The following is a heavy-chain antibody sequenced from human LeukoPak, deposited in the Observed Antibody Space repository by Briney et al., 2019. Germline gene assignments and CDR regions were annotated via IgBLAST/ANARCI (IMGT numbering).Heavy chain of an antibody. V-gene: IGHV7-4-1*02. CDR1: GYTFTSYA. D-gene: IGHD3-10*01. J-gene: IGHJ3*02. Sequence: ASVKVSCKASGYTFTSYAMNWVRQAPGQGLEWMGWINTNTGNPTYAQGFTGRFVFSLDTSVSTAYLQISSLKAEDTAVYYCARDRFPMVRVLDAFDIWGQGTMVTVSS. CDR3: ARDRFPMVRVLDAFDI. CDR2: INTNTGNP.